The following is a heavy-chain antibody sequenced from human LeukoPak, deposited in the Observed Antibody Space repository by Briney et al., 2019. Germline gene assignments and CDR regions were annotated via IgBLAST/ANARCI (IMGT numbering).Heavy chain of an antibody. V-gene: IGHV4-59*08. CDR2: IYYSGST. D-gene: IGHD6-19*01. Sequence: SETLSLTCTVSGGSISSYYWSWIRQPPGKGLEWIGYIYYSGSTNYNPSLKSRVTISVDTSKNQFSLKLSSVTAADTAVYYCVRHATSGIAVAVDHFDYWGQGTLVTVSS. J-gene: IGHJ4*02. CDR1: GGSISSYY. CDR3: VRHATSGIAVAVDHFDY.